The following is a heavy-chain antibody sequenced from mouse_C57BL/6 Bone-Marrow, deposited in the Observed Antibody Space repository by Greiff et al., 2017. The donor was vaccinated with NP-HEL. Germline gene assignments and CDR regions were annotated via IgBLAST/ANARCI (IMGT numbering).Heavy chain of an antibody. Sequence: EVKVVESGGGLVKPGGSLKLSCAASGFTFSDYGMHWVRQAPEKGLEWVAYISSGSSTIYYADTVKGRFTISRDNAKNTLFLQMTSLRSEDTAMYYCARRDWGNYWGQGTTLTVSS. V-gene: IGHV5-17*01. CDR2: ISSGSSTI. J-gene: IGHJ2*01. D-gene: IGHD4-1*01. CDR1: GFTFSDYG. CDR3: ARRDWGNY.